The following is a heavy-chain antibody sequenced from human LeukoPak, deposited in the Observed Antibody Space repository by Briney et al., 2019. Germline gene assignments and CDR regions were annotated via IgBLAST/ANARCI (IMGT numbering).Heavy chain of an antibody. CDR2: INPNSGGT. J-gene: IGHJ5*02. CDR1: GYTFTGYY. Sequence: ASVKVSCKASGYTFTGYYMHWVRQAPGQGLEWMGWINPNSGGTNYAQKFQGRVTMTRDTSISTAYMELSSLRSEDTAVYYCARRVGYYDILTGSPERNWFDPWGQGTLVTVSS. D-gene: IGHD3-9*01. CDR3: ARRVGYYDILTGSPERNWFDP. V-gene: IGHV1-2*02.